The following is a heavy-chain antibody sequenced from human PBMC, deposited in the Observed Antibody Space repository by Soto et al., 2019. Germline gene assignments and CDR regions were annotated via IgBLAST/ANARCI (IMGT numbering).Heavy chain of an antibody. D-gene: IGHD6-19*01. CDR1: GFTFSSYA. CDR2: ISGSGGST. Sequence: EVQLLESGGGLVQPGGSLRLSCAASGFTFSSYAMSWVRQAPGKGLEWVSAISGSGGSTYYADSVKGRFTISRDNSKNSLYLQMNSMRSEDTALYYCAKDIRKSGRSSIDYGGQVTLVIGSS. CDR3: AKDIRKSGRSSIDY. V-gene: IGHV3-23*01. J-gene: IGHJ4*02.